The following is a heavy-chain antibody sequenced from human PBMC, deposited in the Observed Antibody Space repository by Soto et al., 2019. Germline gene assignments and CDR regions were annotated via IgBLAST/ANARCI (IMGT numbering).Heavy chain of an antibody. D-gene: IGHD2-2*02. J-gene: IGHJ4*02. CDR1: GFSFSTYS. CDR2: ISSSSSTI. Sequence: EVQLVESGGGLVQPGGSLRLSCTGSGFSFSTYSMNWVRQAPGKGLEWLSYISSSSSTILYADSVKGRFTISRDNGKNSVFLHMDSLRDEDTAGYYCVRISILASSQAYWGRGTMVAVSS. CDR3: VRISILASSQAY. V-gene: IGHV3-48*02.